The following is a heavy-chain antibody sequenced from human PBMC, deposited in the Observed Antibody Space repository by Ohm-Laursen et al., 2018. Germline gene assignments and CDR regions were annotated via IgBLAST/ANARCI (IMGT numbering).Heavy chain of an antibody. D-gene: IGHD4-23*01. Sequence: SLRLSCSASGFTFSSYSMNWVRQAPGKGLEWVSSISSSSSYIYYADSVKGRFTISRDNAKNSLYLQMNSLRAEDTAVYYCARDATDDYGGNSGFCDYWGQGTLVTVSS. CDR1: GFTFSSYS. J-gene: IGHJ4*02. CDR3: ARDATDDYGGNSGFCDY. CDR2: ISSSSSYI. V-gene: IGHV3-21*01.